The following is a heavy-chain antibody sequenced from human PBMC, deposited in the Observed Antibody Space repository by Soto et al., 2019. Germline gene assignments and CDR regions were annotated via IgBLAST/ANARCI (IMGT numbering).Heavy chain of an antibody. Sequence: ASLLLSFSSSFFPFSRNYMSWVRQAPFKGLDPVSVGSLFGSTYYADSVKGRFTISRDNSKNTLYLQMNSRSAEDTAVYYCARSVYSSASDAFDIWGQGTRVTV. CDR2: GSLFGST. J-gene: IGHJ3*02. D-gene: IGHD6-6*01. V-gene: IGHV3-53*01. CDR1: FFPFSRNY. CDR3: ARSVYSSASDAFDI.